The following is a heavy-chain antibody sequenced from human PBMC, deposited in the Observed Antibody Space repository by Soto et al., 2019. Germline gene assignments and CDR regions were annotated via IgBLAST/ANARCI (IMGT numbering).Heavy chain of an antibody. CDR1: GDSVSSNSAA. CDR2: TYYRSKWYN. CDR3: ARDSTPTIAALVYYYYYGMDV. J-gene: IGHJ6*02. D-gene: IGHD6-6*01. V-gene: IGHV6-1*01. Sequence: SQTLSLTCAISGDSVSSNSAAWNWIRQSPSRGLEWLGRTYYRSKWYNDYAVSVKSRITINPDTSKNQFSLQLNSVTPEDTAVYYCARDSTPTIAALVYYYYYGMDVWGQGTTVTVPS.